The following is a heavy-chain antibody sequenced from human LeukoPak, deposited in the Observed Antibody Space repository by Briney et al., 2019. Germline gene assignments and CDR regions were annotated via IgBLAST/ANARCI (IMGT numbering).Heavy chain of an antibody. D-gene: IGHD5-12*01. V-gene: IGHV3-7*01. CDR1: GFTFSSYW. Sequence: GESLRLSCAASGFTFSSYWMSWVRQAPGKGLEWVANIKQDGSEKYYVGSVKGRFTISRDNAKNSLDLQMNSLRAEDTAVYYCARDGYSGYDRYFDYWGQGTLVTVSS. CDR3: ARDGYSGYDRYFDY. J-gene: IGHJ4*02. CDR2: IKQDGSEK.